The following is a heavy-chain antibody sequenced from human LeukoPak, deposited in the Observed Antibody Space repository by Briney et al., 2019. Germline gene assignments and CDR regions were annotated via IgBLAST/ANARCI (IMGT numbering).Heavy chain of an antibody. CDR1: GGSISSGGYS. J-gene: IGHJ3*02. CDR2: IYYSGST. CDR3: ATGDAGYSYGTDAFDI. V-gene: IGHV4-30-4*07. D-gene: IGHD5-18*01. Sequence: SETLSLTCAVSGGSISSGGYSWSWIRQPPGKGLEWIGYIYYSGSTYYNPSLKSRVTISVDTSKNQFSLKLSSVTAADTAVYYCATGDAGYSYGTDAFDIWGQGTMVTVSS.